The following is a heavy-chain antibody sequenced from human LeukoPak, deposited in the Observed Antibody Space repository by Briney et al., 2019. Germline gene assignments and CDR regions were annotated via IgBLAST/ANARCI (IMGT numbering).Heavy chain of an antibody. Sequence: SEALSLTCTVSGGSVTSYYCNWVRQPPGRGLEWIGYIYYSGGTNYNASLESRVTISLDTNKNQSSQKLRSVTADETAVYYCATTGATSPSSASWFNIEYWGQGTVVPVSS. D-gene: IGHD6-13*01. CDR2: IYYSGGT. V-gene: IGHV4-59*02. CDR3: ATTGATSPSSASWFNIEY. J-gene: IGHJ4*02. CDR1: GGSVTSYY.